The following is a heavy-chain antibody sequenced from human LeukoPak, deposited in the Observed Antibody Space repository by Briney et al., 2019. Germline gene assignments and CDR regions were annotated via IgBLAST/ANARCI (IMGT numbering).Heavy chain of an antibody. CDR2: ISSSGSTI. Sequence: GGSLRLSCAASGFTFSSYAMGWVRQAPGKGLEWVSYISSSGSTIYYADSVKGRFTISRDNAKNSLYLQMNSLRAEDTAVYYCAELGITMIGGVWGKGTTVTISS. J-gene: IGHJ6*04. V-gene: IGHV3-48*03. CDR3: AELGITMIGGV. CDR1: GFTFSSYA. D-gene: IGHD3-10*02.